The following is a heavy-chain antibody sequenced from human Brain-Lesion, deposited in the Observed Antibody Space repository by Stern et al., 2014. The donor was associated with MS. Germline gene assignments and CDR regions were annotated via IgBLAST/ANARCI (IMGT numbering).Heavy chain of an antibody. CDR2: IIPMTGEA. CDR1: GGLFRSDA. Sequence: QVQLVQSGAAVRKPGSSGKVSCKASGGLFRSDAISWVRQAPGQGLEWLGGIIPMTGEAHYAQKFLDRVTITADESTTTTYMDLNSLTSEDTALYYCARHWGTDLWGQGTLLTVSS. D-gene: IGHD7-27*01. CDR3: ARHWGTDL. V-gene: IGHV1-69*01. J-gene: IGHJ5*02.